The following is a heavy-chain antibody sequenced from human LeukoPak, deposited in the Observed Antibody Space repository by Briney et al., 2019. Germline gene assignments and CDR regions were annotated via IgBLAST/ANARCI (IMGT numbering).Heavy chain of an antibody. Sequence: PSETLSLTCTVSGGSISSYYWSWIRQPPGKGLEWIGYIYYSGSTNYIPSLKSRVTISVDTSKNQFSLKLSSVTAADTAVYYCASGRYCYCGMDVWGQGTTVTVSS. CDR2: IYYSGST. V-gene: IGHV4-59*01. D-gene: IGHD2-15*01. CDR3: ASGRYCYCGMDV. CDR1: GGSISSYY. J-gene: IGHJ6*02.